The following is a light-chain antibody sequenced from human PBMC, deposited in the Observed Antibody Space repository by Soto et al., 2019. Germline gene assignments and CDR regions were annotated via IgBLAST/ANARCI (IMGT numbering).Light chain of an antibody. CDR2: GAS. CDR3: QQYGSLGT. V-gene: IGKV3-20*01. J-gene: IGKJ1*01. CDR1: QSVSNNY. Sequence: EMVLKQSPGTLSLSPGVRASLSCRASQSVSNNYLAWYQQKPGQAPRLLIYGASNRATGIPDRFSGSGSGTDFTLTISRLEPEDFAVYYCQQYGSLGTFGQGTKVDIK.